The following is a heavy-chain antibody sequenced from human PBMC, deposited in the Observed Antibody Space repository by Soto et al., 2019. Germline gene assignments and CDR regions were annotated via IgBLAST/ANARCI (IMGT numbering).Heavy chain of an antibody. CDR1: VYSISSGSY. Sequence: SDTLSLTCTFSVYSISSGSYWAWIRQPPGKGPEWIASIYHGGTTFYNPSLKSRITISVDTSNNQFSLKLTSVTAADTAVYYCARVRVMVVDGSNFEYWGHGTLVNVSS. D-gene: IGHD6-19*01. V-gene: IGHV4-38-2*02. CDR2: IYHGGTT. CDR3: ARVRVMVVDGSNFEY. J-gene: IGHJ4*01.